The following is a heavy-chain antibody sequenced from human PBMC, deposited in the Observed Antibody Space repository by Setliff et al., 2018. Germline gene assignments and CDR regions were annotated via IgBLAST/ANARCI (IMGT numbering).Heavy chain of an antibody. CDR1: GYTFNTYG. CDR2: ISCYNGDR. D-gene: IGHD2-21*02. J-gene: IGHJ4*02. CDR3: ARVRPCGADCSTGVGGPFDFDF. Sequence: ASVKVSCKTSGYTFNTYGISWVRQAPGQGLEWMGWISCYNGDRRYAQSLQGRVTVTTDTSTNTVYIELRRLRSDDTALYYCARVRPCGADCSTGVGGPFDFDFWGQGTLVTVSS. V-gene: IGHV1-18*01.